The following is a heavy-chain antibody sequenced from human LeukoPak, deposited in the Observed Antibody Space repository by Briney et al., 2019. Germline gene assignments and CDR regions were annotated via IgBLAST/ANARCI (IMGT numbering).Heavy chain of an antibody. CDR3: ARGSVVVAAANNWFDP. CDR2: ISTSSSYI. CDR1: GFTFSSYE. V-gene: IGHV3-21*01. J-gene: IGHJ5*02. Sequence: PGGSLRLPCAASGFTFSSYEMNWVRQAPGKGLEWVSSISTSSSYIYYADSVKGRFTISRDNAKKSLFLQMNSLRAEDTAVYYCARGSVVVAAANNWFDPWGQGTLVTVSS. D-gene: IGHD2-2*01.